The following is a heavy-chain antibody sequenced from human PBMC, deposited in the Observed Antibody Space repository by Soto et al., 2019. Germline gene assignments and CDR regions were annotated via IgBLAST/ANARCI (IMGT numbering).Heavy chain of an antibody. Sequence: EVQLLESGGGLVQPGGSLRLSCAASGFTFSSYAMSWVRQAPGKGLEWVSAISGSGGSTYYADSVKGRFTISRDNSKNTLYLQLNSLRAEDTAVYYCAKDRTGVRAFDYWGQGTLVTVSS. CDR1: GFTFSSYA. CDR3: AKDRTGVRAFDY. V-gene: IGHV3-23*01. D-gene: IGHD3-10*01. CDR2: ISGSGGST. J-gene: IGHJ4*02.